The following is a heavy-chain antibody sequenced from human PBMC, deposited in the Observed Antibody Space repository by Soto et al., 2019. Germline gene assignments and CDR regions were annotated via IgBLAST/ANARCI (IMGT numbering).Heavy chain of an antibody. V-gene: IGHV1-69*01. J-gene: IGHJ2*01. D-gene: IGHD6-6*01. Sequence: QVQLVQSGAEVKKPGSSVKVSCTASGDTFSSYAISWVRQAPGQGLEWMGGIIPICGRANYAQKFQGRVTITADESTRTADMELSSLRSEDTAVYYCARVISSDDWYFDLWGRGTLVTVSS. CDR1: GDTFSSYA. CDR3: ARVISSDDWYFDL. CDR2: IIPICGRA.